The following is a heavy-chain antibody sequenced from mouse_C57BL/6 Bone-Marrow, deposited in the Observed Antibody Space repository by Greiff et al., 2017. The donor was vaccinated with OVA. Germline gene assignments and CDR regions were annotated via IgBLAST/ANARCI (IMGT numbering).Heavy chain of an antibody. J-gene: IGHJ3*01. Sequence: QVQLQQPGAELVKPGASVKLSCKASGYTFTSYWMHWVKQRPGQGLEWIGMIHPNSGSTNYNEKFKSKATLTVDKSSSTAYMQLSSLTSEDSAVYYCARERGEDYYGSRAWFAYWGQGTLVTVSA. CDR1: GYTFTSYW. D-gene: IGHD1-1*01. V-gene: IGHV1-64*01. CDR2: IHPNSGST. CDR3: ARERGEDYYGSRAWFAY.